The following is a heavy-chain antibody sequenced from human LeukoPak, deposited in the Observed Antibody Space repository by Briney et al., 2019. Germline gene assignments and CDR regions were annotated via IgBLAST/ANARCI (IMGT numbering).Heavy chain of an antibody. V-gene: IGHV3-23*01. Sequence: GGSLRLSCAASGFTFSSYAMSWVRQPPGKGLEWVSAISGSGGSTYYADSVKGRFTISRDNSKNTLYLQMNSLRAEDTAVYYCAKEMVRYYDSSGYHHDAFDIWGQGAMVTVSS. CDR2: ISGSGGST. CDR1: GFTFSSYA. D-gene: IGHD3-22*01. CDR3: AKEMVRYYDSSGYHHDAFDI. J-gene: IGHJ3*02.